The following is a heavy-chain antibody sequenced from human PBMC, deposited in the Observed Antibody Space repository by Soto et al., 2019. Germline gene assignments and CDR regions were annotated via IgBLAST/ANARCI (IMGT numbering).Heavy chain of an antibody. CDR1: EFNIIGYA. CDR3: ATFRYDFWSGPYYYGMDV. CDR2: ISGSGGST. J-gene: IGHJ6*02. V-gene: IGHV3-23*01. D-gene: IGHD3-3*01. Sequence: GGPLRLCCAASEFNIIGYAMSWVRPAPGNGLEWVSAISGSGGSTYYADSVKGRFTISRDNSKNTLYLQMNSLRAEDTAVYYCATFRYDFWSGPYYYGMDVWGQGTKVTVSS.